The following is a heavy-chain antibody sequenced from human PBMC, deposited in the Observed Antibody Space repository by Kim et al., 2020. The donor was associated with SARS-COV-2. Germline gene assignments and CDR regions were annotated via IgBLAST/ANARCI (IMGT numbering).Heavy chain of an antibody. D-gene: IGHD2-2*01. CDR3: ARPMSTSDWYQDLDY. CDR1: GYTFTDYY. CDR2: VNPKNGGP. V-gene: IGHV1-2*02. Sequence: ASVKVSCKASGYTFTDYYMHWVRQAPGQGPEWMGWVNPKNGGPNYAQRFKGRVIMTRDTSISTAYMELSSLRSDDTSVYYCARPMSTSDWYQDLDYWGQG. J-gene: IGHJ4*02.